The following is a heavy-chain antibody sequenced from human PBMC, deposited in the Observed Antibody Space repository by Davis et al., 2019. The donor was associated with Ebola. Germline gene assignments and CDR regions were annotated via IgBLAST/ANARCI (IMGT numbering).Heavy chain of an antibody. J-gene: IGHJ5*02. Sequence: PGGSLRLSCKGSGYGFTSYWIGWVRQMPGKGLEWMGIIYPGDSDTRYSPSFQGQVTISADKSISTAYLQWSSLKASDTAMYYCARRGSTMFNWFDPWGQGTLVTVSS. V-gene: IGHV5-51*01. D-gene: IGHD3-10*02. CDR3: ARRGSTMFNWFDP. CDR2: IYPGDSDT. CDR1: GYGFTSYW.